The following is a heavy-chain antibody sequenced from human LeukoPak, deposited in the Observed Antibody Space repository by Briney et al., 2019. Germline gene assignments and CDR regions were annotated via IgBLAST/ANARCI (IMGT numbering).Heavy chain of an antibody. CDR2: INSDGSST. J-gene: IGHJ3*02. D-gene: IGHD5-24*01. CDR3: AREMATIWAFDI. Sequence: GGSLRLSCAASGFTFSNAWMHWVRQSPGKGLVWVSRINSDGSSTYYADFVKGRFTISRDNAKNTLYLQMNSLRAEDTAVYYCAREMATIWAFDIWGQGTMVTVSS. CDR1: GFTFSNAW. V-gene: IGHV3-74*01.